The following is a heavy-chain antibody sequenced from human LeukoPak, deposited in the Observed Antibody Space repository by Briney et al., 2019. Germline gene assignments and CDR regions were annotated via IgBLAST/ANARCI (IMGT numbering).Heavy chain of an antibody. CDR1: GGSISSYY. Sequence: SETLSLTCTVSGGSISSYYWSWIRQPPGKGLEWIGYIYYSGSTNYNSSLKSRVTISVDTSKNQFSLKLSSVTAADTAVYYCARNTGDHGDYFDYWGQGTLVTVSS. CDR2: IYYSGST. V-gene: IGHV4-59*01. D-gene: IGHD4-17*01. J-gene: IGHJ4*02. CDR3: ARNTGDHGDYFDY.